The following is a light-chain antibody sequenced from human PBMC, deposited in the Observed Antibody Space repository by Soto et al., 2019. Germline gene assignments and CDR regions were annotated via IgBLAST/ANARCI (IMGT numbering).Light chain of an antibody. J-gene: IGKJ1*01. Sequence: ESVLTQSPVTLSMSPGDRVALCCKTSQSVTNDYLAWFQQKPGQAPRLLIYGSSSRATDIPDRFSGSGSGTDFTLTINRLEPEDFAVYYCQQYGTSPWTFGQGTKVDIK. CDR1: QSVTNDY. CDR2: GSS. CDR3: QQYGTSPWT. V-gene: IGKV3-20*01.